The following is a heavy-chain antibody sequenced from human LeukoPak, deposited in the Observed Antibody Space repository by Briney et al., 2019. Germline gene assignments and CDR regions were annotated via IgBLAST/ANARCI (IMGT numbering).Heavy chain of an antibody. Sequence: PGGSLRLSCAASGFTFSSYSMNWVRQAPGKGLEWVSSISSSSSYIYYPDSVKGRFTISRDNAKNSLYLQMNSLRAEDTAVYYCAREYCSGGSCSIPFDYWGQGILVTVSS. CDR3: AREYCSGGSCSIPFDY. CDR2: ISSSSSYI. V-gene: IGHV3-21*01. J-gene: IGHJ4*02. CDR1: GFTFSSYS. D-gene: IGHD2-15*01.